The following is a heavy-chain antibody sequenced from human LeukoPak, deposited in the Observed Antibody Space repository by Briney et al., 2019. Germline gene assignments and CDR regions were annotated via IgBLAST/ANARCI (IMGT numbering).Heavy chain of an antibody. J-gene: IGHJ4*02. V-gene: IGHV1-46*01. D-gene: IGHD2-2*01. CDR1: GYTFTSHP. CDR2: INPSGGST. Sequence: ASVKVSCKASGYTFTSHPIHWVRQAPGRGLEWMGIINPSGGSTNYAQKFQGRVTMTRDTSTSTVYMELSSLRSEDTAVYYCARLGYCSSTSCQWGQGTLVTVSS. CDR3: ARLGYCSSTSCQ.